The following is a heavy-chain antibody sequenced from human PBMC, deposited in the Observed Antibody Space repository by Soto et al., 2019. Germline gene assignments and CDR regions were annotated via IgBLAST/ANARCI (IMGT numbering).Heavy chain of an antibody. CDR2: INPNSGGT. CDR1: GYTFTGYY. CDR3: ARGCSSTSCYSLYGMDV. V-gene: IGHV1-2*04. D-gene: IGHD2-2*01. J-gene: IGHJ6*02. Sequence: GASVKVSCKASGYTFTGYYMHWVRQAPGQGLEWMGRINPNSGGTNYAQKFQGWVTMTRDTSISTAYMEVSRLRSDDTAVYYCARGCSSTSCYSLYGMDVWGQGTTVTVSS.